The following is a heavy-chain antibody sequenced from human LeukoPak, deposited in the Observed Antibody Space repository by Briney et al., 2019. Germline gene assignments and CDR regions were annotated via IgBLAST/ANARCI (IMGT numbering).Heavy chain of an antibody. CDR2: IRYDGSNK. CDR3: AKDLQGGVDY. Sequence: GGSLRLSCEASGFTFSSYGMHWVRQAPGKGLEWVAFIRYDGSNKYYADSVKGRFTISRDNSKSTLSLQMNSLRAEDTAVYYCAKDLQGGVDYWGQGTLVTVSS. J-gene: IGHJ4*02. D-gene: IGHD4-11*01. CDR1: GFTFSSYG. V-gene: IGHV3-30*02.